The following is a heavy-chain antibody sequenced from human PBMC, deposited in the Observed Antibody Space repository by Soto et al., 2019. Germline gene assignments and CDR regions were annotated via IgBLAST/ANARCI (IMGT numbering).Heavy chain of an antibody. D-gene: IGHD4-17*01. CDR2: IWYDGSNK. CDR3: ARTPSTVTDYFGY. V-gene: IGHV3-33*01. Sequence: GGSLRLSCAASGFTFSSYGMHWVRQAPGKGLEWVAVIWYDGSNKYYADSVKGRFTISRDNSKNTLYLQMNSLRAEDTAVYYCARTPSTVTDYFGYWGQGTLVTVSS. J-gene: IGHJ4*02. CDR1: GFTFSSYG.